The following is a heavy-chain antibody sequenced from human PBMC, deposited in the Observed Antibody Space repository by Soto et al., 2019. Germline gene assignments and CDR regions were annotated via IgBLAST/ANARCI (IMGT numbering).Heavy chain of an antibody. CDR1: GGSFSGYY. D-gene: IGHD3-9*01. Sequence: QVQLQQWGAGLLKPSETLSLTCAVYGGSFSGYYWSWIRQPPGKGLEWIGEINHSGSTNYNPSLKSRVTISVDKSKNQFSLKLSAVTAADTAVYYCARGPFDWLLHRAAFDIWGQGTMVTGSS. CDR2: INHSGST. V-gene: IGHV4-34*01. J-gene: IGHJ3*02. CDR3: ARGPFDWLLHRAAFDI.